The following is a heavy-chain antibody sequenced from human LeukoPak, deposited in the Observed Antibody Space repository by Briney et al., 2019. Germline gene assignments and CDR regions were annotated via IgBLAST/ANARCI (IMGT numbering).Heavy chain of an antibody. J-gene: IGHJ4*02. V-gene: IGHV3-33*01. Sequence: GRSLILSCAASGFTFSHYGMHWVRQAPGEGLEWVAVIWSDGTNQFYADSVKGRFTISRDDFQKTVFLHMSSLRAEDTAIYYCARDAQRGFDYSNSLQYWGQGTLVTVSS. CDR3: ARDAQRGFDYSNSLQY. D-gene: IGHD4-11*01. CDR1: GFTFSHYG. CDR2: IWSDGTNQ.